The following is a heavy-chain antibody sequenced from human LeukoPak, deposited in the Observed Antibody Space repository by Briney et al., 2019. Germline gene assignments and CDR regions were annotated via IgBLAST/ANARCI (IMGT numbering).Heavy chain of an antibody. D-gene: IGHD3-10*01. CDR2: IKQDGSEK. CDR3: ASFDYYGSGSYYKGGSDY. J-gene: IGHJ4*02. CDR1: GFTFSSYW. Sequence: TGGSLRLSCAASGFTFSSYWMSWVPQAPGKGLEWVANIKQDGSEKYYVDSVKGRFTISRDNAKNSLYLQMNSLRAEDTAVYYCASFDYYGSGSYYKGGSDYWGQGTLVTVSS. V-gene: IGHV3-7*01.